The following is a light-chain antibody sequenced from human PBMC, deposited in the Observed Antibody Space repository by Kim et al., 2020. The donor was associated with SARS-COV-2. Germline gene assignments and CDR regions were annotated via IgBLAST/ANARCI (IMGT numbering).Light chain of an antibody. CDR1: SSDIDGHFY. CDR2: DVY. CDR3: SSYTSRNTV. J-gene: IGLJ1*01. Sequence: QSVPTQPASVSGSPGQSITVSCTGISSDIDGHFYVSWYQQYPGQAPQLLIYDVYHRPSGISDRFSGSKSGNTASLTISRLQAEDEADNYCSSYTSRNTVFGSGTKVTVL. V-gene: IGLV2-14*03.